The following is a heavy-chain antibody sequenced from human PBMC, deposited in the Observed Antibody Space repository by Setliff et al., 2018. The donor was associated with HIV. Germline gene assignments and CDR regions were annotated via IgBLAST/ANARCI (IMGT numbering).Heavy chain of an antibody. D-gene: IGHD1-26*01. CDR3: ARWGSGSYERVFDY. J-gene: IGHJ4*02. Sequence: GSLRLSCAASGFTFSSYAMHWVRQAPGKGLEWVAVISYDGSNKYYADSVKGRFTISRGNANNLVYLQMNSLRVEDTAVYFCARWGSGSYERVFDYWGQGMLVTVSS. V-gene: IGHV3-30*04. CDR2: ISYDGSNK. CDR1: GFTFSSYA.